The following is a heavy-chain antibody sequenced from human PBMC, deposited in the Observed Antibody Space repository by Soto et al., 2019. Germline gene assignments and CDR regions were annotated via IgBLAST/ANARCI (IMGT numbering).Heavy chain of an antibody. J-gene: IGHJ3*02. V-gene: IGHV4-31*03. CDR3: ARARLRAVYAFDI. CDR1: GGSVSSGAYY. CDR2: IYYSGRT. D-gene: IGHD5-12*01. Sequence: QVQLQESDAGLVKASQTLSLTCTVSGGSVSSGAYYWTGFPRRPGKGLGGIGYIYYSGRTYYSPSLKSRLSISLDTSKNQFSRRLSSVTAADTAMYYCARARLRAVYAFDIGGQGTMVTVSS.